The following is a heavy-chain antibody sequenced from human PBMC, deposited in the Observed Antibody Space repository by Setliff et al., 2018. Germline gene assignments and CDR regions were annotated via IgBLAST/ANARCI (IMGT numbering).Heavy chain of an antibody. D-gene: IGHD3-3*01. Sequence: GGSLRLSCTASGFTFGDYAMSWVRQAPGKGLEWVGFIRSKAYGGTTEYAASVKGRFTISSDDSKSIAYLQMNSLKTGDTAVYYCTREASVDFWSGYPYYYYMDVWGKGTTVTVSS. CDR1: GFTFGDYA. J-gene: IGHJ6*03. V-gene: IGHV3-49*04. CDR3: TREASVDFWSGYPYYYYMDV. CDR2: IRSKAYGGTT.